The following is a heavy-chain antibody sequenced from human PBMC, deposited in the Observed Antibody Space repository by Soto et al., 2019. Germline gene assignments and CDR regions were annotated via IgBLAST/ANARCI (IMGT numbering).Heavy chain of an antibody. CDR1: VYSFTSYW. CDR2: IDPSDSYT. V-gene: IGHV5-10-1*01. D-gene: IGHD2-15*01. Sequence: PGESLKISCKGSVYSFTSYWISWVRQMPGKGLEWMGSIDPSDSYTNYSPSFQCHVTISADKSISTAYLQWSSLKASDTAMYYCARFGNLGPYYYYGMDVWGQGTTVTVSS. CDR3: ARFGNLGPYYYYGMDV. J-gene: IGHJ6*02.